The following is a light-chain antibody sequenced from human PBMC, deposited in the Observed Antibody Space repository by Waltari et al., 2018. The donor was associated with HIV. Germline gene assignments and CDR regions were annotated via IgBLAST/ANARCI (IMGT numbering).Light chain of an antibody. CDR1: SGRIASNY. CDR3: QSYFSSNDVI. Sequence: NFMLTQPHSVSESPGKTVTISCTRSSGRIASNYVQWYRQRPGSAPTPVIYENTQRPSGVPDRLSGSIDSSSNSASLTSSGLETEDEADYYCQSYFSSNDVIFGGGTKLTVL. V-gene: IGLV6-57*04. J-gene: IGLJ2*01. CDR2: ENT.